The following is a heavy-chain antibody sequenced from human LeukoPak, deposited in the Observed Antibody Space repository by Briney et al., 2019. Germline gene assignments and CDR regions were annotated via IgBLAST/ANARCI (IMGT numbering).Heavy chain of an antibody. J-gene: IGHJ4*02. Sequence: PGGSLRLSCAASGFTFSRYSRNWVRQAPGKGLEWVSSISSSSSYIYYADSVKGRFTISRDNAKNSLYLQMNSLRAEDTAVYYCARISLVADTNYWGQGTLVTVSS. D-gene: IGHD2-8*02. CDR3: ARISLVADTNY. CDR2: ISSSSSYI. CDR1: GFTFSRYS. V-gene: IGHV3-21*01.